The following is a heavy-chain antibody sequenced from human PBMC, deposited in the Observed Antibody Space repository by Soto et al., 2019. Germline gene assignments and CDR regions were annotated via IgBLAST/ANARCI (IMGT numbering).Heavy chain of an antibody. J-gene: IGHJ3*02. D-gene: IGHD3-22*01. V-gene: IGHV1-58*01. CDR2: IVVGSGNT. Sequence: SVKVSCKASGFTFTSSAVQWVRQARGQRLEWIGWIVVGSGNTNYAQKFQERVTITRDMSTSTAYMELSSLRSEDTAVYYCAADTHYYDSSGYFTPPDAFDIWGQGTMVTVSS. CDR1: GFTFTSSA. CDR3: AADTHYYDSSGYFTPPDAFDI.